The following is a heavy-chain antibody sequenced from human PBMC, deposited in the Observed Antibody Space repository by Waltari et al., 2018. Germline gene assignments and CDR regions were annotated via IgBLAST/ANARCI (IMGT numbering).Heavy chain of an antibody. Sequence: VQLVESGGGLVKPGGSLRLSCAASGFTFSSYPMHWVLQAPGKGLEWVSSISGTSYYIYHADSVKGRFTTSRDNAKNSLYLQMNSLRAEDTAVYYCARETEEAFDFWGRGTMVTVSS. CDR3: ARETEEAFDF. CDR2: ISGTSYYI. D-gene: IGHD2-21*02. CDR1: GFTFSSYP. V-gene: IGHV3-21*01. J-gene: IGHJ3*01.